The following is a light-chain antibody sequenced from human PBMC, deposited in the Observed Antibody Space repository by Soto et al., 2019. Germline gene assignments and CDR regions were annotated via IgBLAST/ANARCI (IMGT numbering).Light chain of an antibody. Sequence: QSVLTQPPSASGSPGQSVTISCTGTSSDVGNYYYVSWYQQHPGKAPKLMIYEVSKRPSGVPDRFSGSKSGNTASLTVSGLQAEDEADYYCSSYAGSNNPYVFGTGTKATVL. V-gene: IGLV2-8*01. CDR3: SSYAGSNNPYV. CDR2: EVS. CDR1: SSDVGNYYY. J-gene: IGLJ1*01.